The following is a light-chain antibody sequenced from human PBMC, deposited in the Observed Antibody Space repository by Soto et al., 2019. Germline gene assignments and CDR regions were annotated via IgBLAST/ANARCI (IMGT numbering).Light chain of an antibody. J-gene: IGKJ4*01. CDR1: QSVSSY. Sequence: EIVLTQSPATLSLSPGERATLSCRASQSVSSYLAWYQQKPGQAPRLLIYDTSNRATGIPARFSGSGSGTDFTLTISRLEPEDFVFYYCQQRSNWPPLTFGGGTKVEIK. CDR2: DTS. CDR3: QQRSNWPPLT. V-gene: IGKV3-11*01.